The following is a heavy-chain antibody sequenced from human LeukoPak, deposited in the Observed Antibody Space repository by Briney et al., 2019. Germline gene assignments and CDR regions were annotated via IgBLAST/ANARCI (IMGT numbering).Heavy chain of an antibody. Sequence: ASVTVSCTASGYRFSSYGIAWVRQAPGQGLEWIGWISAYNGDTNYAQKLQGRVTMTTDTSTSTAYMELRSLRSDDTAVYYCAREKEYSSSLSAAYWGQGTLVTVSS. J-gene: IGHJ4*02. V-gene: IGHV1-18*01. CDR1: GYRFSSYG. D-gene: IGHD6-13*01. CDR2: ISAYNGDT. CDR3: AREKEYSSSLSAAY.